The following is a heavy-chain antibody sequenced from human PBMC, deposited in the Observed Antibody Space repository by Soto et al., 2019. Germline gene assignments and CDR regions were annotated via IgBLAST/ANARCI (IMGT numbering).Heavy chain of an antibody. D-gene: IGHD3-10*01. J-gene: IGHJ6*02. CDR1: GYTFTSYA. V-gene: IGHV1-3*01. CDR3: AMSYFGSGNPKDYYYGMDV. CDR2: INAGNGNT. Sequence: QVQLVQSGAEVKKPGASVKVSCKASGYTFTSYAMHWVRQAPGQRLEWMGWINAGNGNTKYSQKFQGRVIITRDTAASTAYMELSRLRSEDTAVYYCAMSYFGSGNPKDYYYGMDVWGQGTTVTVSS.